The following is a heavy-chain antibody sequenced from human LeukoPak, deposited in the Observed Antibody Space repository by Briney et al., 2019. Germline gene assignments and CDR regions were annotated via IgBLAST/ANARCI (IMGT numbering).Heavy chain of an antibody. Sequence: GSLRLSCAASGFTFSSYAMSWVRQAPGKGLEWVSVISGSGGSTYYADSVKGRFTISRDNAKNSLYLQMNSLRAEDTAVYYCASNGYFDLWGRGTLVTVSS. J-gene: IGHJ2*01. CDR3: ASNGYFDL. CDR1: GFTFSSYA. V-gene: IGHV3-23*01. CDR2: ISGSGGST.